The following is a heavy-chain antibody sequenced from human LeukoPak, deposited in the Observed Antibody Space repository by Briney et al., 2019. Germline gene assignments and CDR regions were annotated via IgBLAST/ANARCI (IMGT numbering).Heavy chain of an antibody. CDR2: ISAYNGNT. CDR3: AQEREYDILTGYHKNCFDY. V-gene: IGHV1-18*01. Sequence: ASVKVSCKASGYTFTSYGISWVRQAPGQGLEWMGWISAYNGNTNYAQKLQGRVTMTTDTSTSTAYMELRSLRSDDTAVYYCAQEREYDILTGYHKNCFDYWGQGTLVTVSS. D-gene: IGHD3-9*01. J-gene: IGHJ4*02. CDR1: GYTFTSYG.